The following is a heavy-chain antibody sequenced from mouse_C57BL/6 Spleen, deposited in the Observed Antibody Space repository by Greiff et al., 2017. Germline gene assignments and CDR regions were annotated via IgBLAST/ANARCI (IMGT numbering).Heavy chain of an antibody. CDR2: IYPGSGST. CDR3: ARSPQRRGAMDD. J-gene: IGHJ4*01. D-gene: IGHD3-2*02. CDR1: GYTFTSYW. V-gene: IGHV1-55*01. Sequence: VQLQQPGAELVQPGASVKMSCKASGYTFTSYWITWVKQRPGQGLEWIGDIYPGSGSTTYNETFKSQATLTVDTSSSTAYMQLSSLTSEDSAVYYCARSPQRRGAMDDWGQGTSVTVAS.